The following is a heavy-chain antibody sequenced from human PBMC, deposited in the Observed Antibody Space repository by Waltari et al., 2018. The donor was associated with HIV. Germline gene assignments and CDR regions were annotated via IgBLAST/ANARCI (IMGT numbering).Heavy chain of an antibody. D-gene: IGHD2-2*01. CDR1: GFTFSSYE. J-gene: IGHJ5*02. Sequence: EVQLVESGGGLVQPGGSLRLSCAASGFTFSSYEMNWVRQAPGKGLEWVSYISSSGSTIYYADSVKGRFTISRDNAKNSLYLQMNSLRAEDTAVYYCARGTVRDWFDPWGQGTLVTVSS. CDR2: ISSSGSTI. V-gene: IGHV3-48*03. CDR3: ARGTVRDWFDP.